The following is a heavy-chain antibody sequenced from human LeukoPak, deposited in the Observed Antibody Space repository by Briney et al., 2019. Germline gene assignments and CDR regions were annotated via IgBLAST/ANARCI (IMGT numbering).Heavy chain of an antibody. V-gene: IGHV3-23*01. Sequence: GGTLRLSRAASGFTFSSYGMSWVRQAPGKGLEWVSAIRGSGDSTYYADSVKGRFTISRDNSKNTLYLQMNSLRAEDTAVYYCAKADYASGTYGAFDYWGQGTLVTVSS. CDR2: IRGSGDST. CDR1: GFTFSSYG. CDR3: AKADYASGTYGAFDY. D-gene: IGHD3-10*01. J-gene: IGHJ4*02.